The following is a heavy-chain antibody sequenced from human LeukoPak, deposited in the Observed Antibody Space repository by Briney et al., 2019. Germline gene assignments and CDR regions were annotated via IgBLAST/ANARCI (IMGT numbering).Heavy chain of an antibody. J-gene: IGHJ4*02. CDR2: MNPNSGNT. Sequence: GASVKVSCKASGYTFSSYDINWVRQATGQGLEWMGWMNPNSGNTGYAQKFQGRVSMTSNTSISTAYMELSSLRSEDTAVYYCARGGNWNDEPIDYWGQGTLVTVSS. CDR1: GYTFSSYD. D-gene: IGHD1-1*01. V-gene: IGHV1-8*01. CDR3: ARGGNWNDEPIDY.